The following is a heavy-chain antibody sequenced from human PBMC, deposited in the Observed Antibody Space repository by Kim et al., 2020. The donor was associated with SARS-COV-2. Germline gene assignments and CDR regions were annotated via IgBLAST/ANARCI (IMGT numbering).Heavy chain of an antibody. CDR2: IGNDNFTT. J-gene: IGHJ2*01. CDR1: GFTFSSFS. Sequence: GGSLRLSCAASGFTFSSFSMTWVRQAPGKGLQWVSSIGNDNFTTYYEDSVKGRFTISRDNSKNTVYLQMNGLRADDAAIYYCAKCMGQSSHTINWYFDLWGRGTLVTVSS. CDR3: AKCMGQSSHTINWYFDL. D-gene: IGHD2-8*01. V-gene: IGHV3-23*01.